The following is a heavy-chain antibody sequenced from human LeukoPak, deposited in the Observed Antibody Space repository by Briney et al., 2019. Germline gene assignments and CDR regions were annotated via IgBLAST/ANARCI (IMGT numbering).Heavy chain of an antibody. Sequence: SETLSLTCTVSGGSISSHYWSWIRQPPGKGLEWIGYIYYSGSTNYNPSLKSRVTISVDTSKNQFSLKLSSVTAADTAVYSCARDLRGYDSHYYYYMDVWGKGTTVTVSS. CDR3: ARDLRGYDSHYYYYMDV. CDR2: IYYSGST. CDR1: GGSISSHY. J-gene: IGHJ6*03. V-gene: IGHV4-59*11. D-gene: IGHD5-12*01.